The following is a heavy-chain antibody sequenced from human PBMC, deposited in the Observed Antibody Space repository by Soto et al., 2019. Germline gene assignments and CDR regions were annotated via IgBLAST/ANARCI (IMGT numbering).Heavy chain of an antibody. V-gene: IGHV3-23*01. Sequence: VGSLRLSCAASGFTFRSYAMSWVRQAPGKGLEWVSAISGSGGSTYYADSVKGRFTISRDNSKNTLYLQMNSLRAEDTAVYYCAKTPHPRYYDFWSGYPPGGAFDIWGQGTMVTVS. CDR1: GFTFRSYA. CDR2: ISGSGGST. CDR3: AKTPHPRYYDFWSGYPPGGAFDI. D-gene: IGHD3-3*01. J-gene: IGHJ3*02.